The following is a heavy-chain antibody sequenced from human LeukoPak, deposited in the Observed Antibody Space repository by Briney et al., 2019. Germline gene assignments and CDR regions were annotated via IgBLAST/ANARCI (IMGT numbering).Heavy chain of an antibody. CDR3: ARDPKWLVPVPGYYFDY. J-gene: IGHJ4*02. CDR2: ISYDGSNK. CDR1: GFTFSSYA. Sequence: GGSLRLSCAASGFTFSSYAMHWVRQAPGKGLEWVAVISYDGSNKYYADSVKGRFTISRDNSKNTLYLQMNSLRAEDTAVYYCARDPKWLVPVPGYYFDYWGQGTVVTVSS. D-gene: IGHD6-19*01. V-gene: IGHV3-30-3*01.